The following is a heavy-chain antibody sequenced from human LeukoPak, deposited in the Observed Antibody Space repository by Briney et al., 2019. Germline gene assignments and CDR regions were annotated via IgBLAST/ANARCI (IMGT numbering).Heavy chain of an antibody. CDR1: GFTFSSYS. D-gene: IGHD3-3*01. V-gene: IGHV3-21*01. Sequence: GGSLRLSCAASGFTFSSYSMNWVRQAPGKGLEWVASICSSSSYIYYADAVKGRFTISRDNAKNSLYLQMNSLRAEDTAVYYCARVEETYYDFWSDPRRPMDVWGKGTTVTVSS. CDR2: ICSSSSYI. J-gene: IGHJ6*04. CDR3: ARVEETYYDFWSDPRRPMDV.